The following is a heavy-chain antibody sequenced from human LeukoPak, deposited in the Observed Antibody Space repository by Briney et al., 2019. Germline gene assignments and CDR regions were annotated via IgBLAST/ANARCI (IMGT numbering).Heavy chain of an antibody. V-gene: IGHV1-69*06. CDR3: ARGGVGATTIDY. CDR1: GGTFSSYA. J-gene: IGHJ4*02. D-gene: IGHD1-26*01. CDR2: IIPIFGTA. Sequence: GASVKVSCKASGGTFSSYAISWVRQAPGQGLEWMGRIIPIFGTANYAQKFQGRVTITAGKSTSTAYMELSSLRSEDTAVYYCARGGVGATTIDYWGQGTLVTVSS.